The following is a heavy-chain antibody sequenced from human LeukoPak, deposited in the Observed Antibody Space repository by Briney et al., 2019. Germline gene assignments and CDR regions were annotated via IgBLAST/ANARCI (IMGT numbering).Heavy chain of an antibody. CDR2: ISGSGGRT. V-gene: IGHV3-23*01. Sequence: GGSLRLSCVASGFSFSVYAMSWVRQAPGKGLEWVTGISGSGGRTYSADSVKGRFTISRDNSRKTLYLQMNSLRAEDTAAYYCARGGCNFDRSGYYEYYFDYWGQGTLVTVSS. CDR3: ARGGCNFDRSGYYEYYFDY. D-gene: IGHD3-22*01. J-gene: IGHJ4*02. CDR1: GFSFSVYA.